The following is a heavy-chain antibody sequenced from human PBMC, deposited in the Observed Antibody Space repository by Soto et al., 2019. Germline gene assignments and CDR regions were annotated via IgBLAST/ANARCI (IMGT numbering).Heavy chain of an antibody. D-gene: IGHD1-1*01. CDR1: GFTFSSYS. CDR3: ARDLSLPPMATHSKIFDR. CDR2: LSGNSNYI. V-gene: IGHV3-21*01. J-gene: IGHJ4*02. Sequence: PGGSLRLSCAASGFTFSSYSMNWVRQAPGKGLEWVASLSGNSNYIYYADSVRGRFTISRENAKNSPFLDLNSLRAEDTAVYYCARDLSLPPMATHSKIFDRWGQGTLVTVSS.